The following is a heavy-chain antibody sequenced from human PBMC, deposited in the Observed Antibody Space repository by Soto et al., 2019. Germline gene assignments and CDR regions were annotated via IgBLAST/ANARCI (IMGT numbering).Heavy chain of an antibody. D-gene: IGHD3-22*01. Sequence: PSETLSLTCAVSGGSISSGGYSWSWIRQPPGKGLEWIGYIYHSGSTYYNPSLKSRVTISVNRSKNQFSLKLSSVTAADTAVYYCARVTFDSSGYYYGKTYNWFDPWGQGTLVTVSS. CDR1: GGSISSGGYS. V-gene: IGHV4-30-2*01. CDR3: ARVTFDSSGYYYGKTYNWFDP. CDR2: IYHSGST. J-gene: IGHJ5*02.